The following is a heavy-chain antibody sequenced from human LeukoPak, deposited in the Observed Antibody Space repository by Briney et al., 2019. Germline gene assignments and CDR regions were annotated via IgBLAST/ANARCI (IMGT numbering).Heavy chain of an antibody. CDR1: GFTFSSYS. J-gene: IGHJ3*02. CDR2: ISSSSSTI. V-gene: IGHV3-48*01. CDR3: AAIRLWFGPCAFDI. Sequence: GGSLRLSCAASGFTFSSYSMNWVRQAPGKGLEWVSYISSSSSTIYYADSVKGRFTISRDNAKNSLYLQMNSLRAEDTAVYYCAAIRLWFGPCAFDIWGQGTMVTVSS. D-gene: IGHD3-10*01.